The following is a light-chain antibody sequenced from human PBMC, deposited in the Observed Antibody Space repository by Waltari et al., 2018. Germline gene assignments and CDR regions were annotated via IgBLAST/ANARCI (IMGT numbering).Light chain of an antibody. CDR2: GAS. J-gene: IGKJ1*01. Sequence: EIVLTQSPGTLSLSPGERATLSCRASQSVSSSYLAWYQQKPGQAPRLLIYGASSRASGSPDRFSGSGSGTDFTLTISRLEPEDFAVYDGQQYGSSPPWTFGQGTKVEIK. CDR3: QQYGSSPPWT. CDR1: QSVSSSY. V-gene: IGKV3-20*01.